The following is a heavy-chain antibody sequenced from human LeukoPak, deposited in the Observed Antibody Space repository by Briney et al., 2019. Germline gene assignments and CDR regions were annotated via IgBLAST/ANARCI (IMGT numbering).Heavy chain of an antibody. CDR2: ITWHSGSR. D-gene: IGHD3-3*01. CDR1: GFTFGDYA. J-gene: IGHJ4*02. V-gene: IGHV3-9*01. Sequence: GGSLRLSCAASGFTFGDYAMHWVRQAPGKGLEWVSGITWHSGSRGYADSVQGRFTISRDNAKNSLYLEMDSLRADDTALYYCVAVPETDFWIGFYLDNWGQGTLVTVSS. CDR3: VAVPETDFWIGFYLDN.